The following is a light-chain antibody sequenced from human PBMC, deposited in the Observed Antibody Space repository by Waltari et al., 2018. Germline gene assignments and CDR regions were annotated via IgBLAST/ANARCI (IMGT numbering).Light chain of an antibody. CDR3: QSYDTTLSVV. V-gene: IGLV1-40*01. Sequence: QSVLTPPPSVSGAPGQQVTIPCTGSGSNIGAGYDVHWYQQLPRAAPKLPIYGTSSRPLGVPDRFFGSTSGTSASLAITGLQAEDEADYYCQSYDTTLSVVFGGGTKLTVL. J-gene: IGLJ3*02. CDR1: GSNIGAGYD. CDR2: GTS.